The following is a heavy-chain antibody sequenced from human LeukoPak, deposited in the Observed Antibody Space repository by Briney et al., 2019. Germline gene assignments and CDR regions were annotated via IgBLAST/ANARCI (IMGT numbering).Heavy chain of an antibody. J-gene: IGHJ6*02. D-gene: IGHD4-11*01. CDR3: ARGVNRPNYYYYGMDV. CDR1: GFTFSNYW. CDR2: IKQDGSEI. V-gene: IGHV3-7*01. Sequence: GGSLRLSCVASGFTFSNYWMSWVRQAPGKGLEWVANIKQDGSEIYYVDPVKGLFTISRDNAKSSLYLQMNSLRAEDTAMYYCARGVNRPNYYYYGMDVWGQGTTVTVSS.